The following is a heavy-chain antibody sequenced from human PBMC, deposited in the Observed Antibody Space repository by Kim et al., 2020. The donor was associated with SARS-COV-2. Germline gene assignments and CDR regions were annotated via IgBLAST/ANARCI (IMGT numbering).Heavy chain of an antibody. Sequence: SQTLSLTCAISGDSVSSNSAAWNWIRQSPSRGLEWLGRTYYRSKWYNDYAVSVKSRITINPDTSKNQFSLQLHSVTPEDTAVYYCARDRRGSSWILHYYYYMDVWGKGTTVTVSS. CDR2: TYYRSKWYN. D-gene: IGHD6-13*01. J-gene: IGHJ6*03. V-gene: IGHV6-1*01. CDR1: GDSVSSNSAA. CDR3: ARDRRGSSWILHYYYYMDV.